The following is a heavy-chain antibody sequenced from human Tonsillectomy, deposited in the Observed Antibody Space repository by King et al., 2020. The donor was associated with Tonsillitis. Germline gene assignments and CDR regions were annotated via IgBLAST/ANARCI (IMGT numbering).Heavy chain of an antibody. CDR3: ARATEIATLKWDY. V-gene: IGHV1-46*01. CDR2: NNPSGGST. J-gene: IGHJ4*02. Sequence: VQLVQSGAEVKKPGASVKVSCKASGYTFTSYYMHWVRQAPGQGLEWMGINNPSGGSTSYAQKFQGRVTMTRDTTTSTVYMALSSLSYEDTAVYYCARATEIATLKWDYWGQGTLFTVSS. D-gene: IGHD5-24*01. CDR1: GYTFTSYY.